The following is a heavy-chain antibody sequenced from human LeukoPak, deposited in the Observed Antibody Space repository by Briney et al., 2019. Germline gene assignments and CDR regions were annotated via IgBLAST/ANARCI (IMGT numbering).Heavy chain of an antibody. Sequence: GGSLRLSCAASGFTFSSYWMSWVRQAPGKGLEWVANIKEDRSDKYYVDSVKGRFTISRDNAKDSLYLQLNSLRAEDTAVYYCARAPTVVTRIDYWGQGTLVTVSS. CDR2: IKEDRSDK. J-gene: IGHJ4*02. CDR1: GFTFSSYW. D-gene: IGHD4-23*01. V-gene: IGHV3-7*01. CDR3: ARAPTVVTRIDY.